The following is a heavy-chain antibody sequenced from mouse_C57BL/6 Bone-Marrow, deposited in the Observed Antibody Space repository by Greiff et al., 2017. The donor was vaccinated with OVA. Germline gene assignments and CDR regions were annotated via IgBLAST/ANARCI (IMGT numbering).Heavy chain of an antibody. CDR1: GYSFTDYN. CDR2: INPNYGTT. D-gene: IGHD1-1*01. Sequence: LEESGPELVKPGASVKISCKASGYSFTDYNMNWVKQSNGKSLEWIGVINPNYGTTSYNQKFKGKATLTVDQSSSTAYMQLNSLTSEDSAVYYCASPYYYGSSYVMDYWGQGTSVTVSS. J-gene: IGHJ4*01. CDR3: ASPYYYGSSYVMDY. V-gene: IGHV1-39*01.